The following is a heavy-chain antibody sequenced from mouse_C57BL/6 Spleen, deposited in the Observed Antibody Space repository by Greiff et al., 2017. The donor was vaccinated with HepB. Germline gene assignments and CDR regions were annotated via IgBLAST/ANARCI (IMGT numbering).Heavy chain of an antibody. CDR1: GYTFTSYW. V-gene: IGHV1-52*01. D-gene: IGHD2-5*01. Sequence: QVQLQQPGAELVRPGSSVKLSCKASGYTFTSYWMHWVKQRPIQGLEWIGNIDPSDSDTHYNQKFKDKATLTVDKSSSTAYMQLSSLTSEDSAVYYCARGAYDSNLNWYFDVWGTGTTVTVSS. J-gene: IGHJ1*03. CDR3: ARGAYDSNLNWYFDV. CDR2: IDPSDSDT.